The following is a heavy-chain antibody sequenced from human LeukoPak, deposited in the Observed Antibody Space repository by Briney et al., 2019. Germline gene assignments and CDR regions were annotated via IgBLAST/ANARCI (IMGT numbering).Heavy chain of an antibody. V-gene: IGHV3-20*04. CDR2: INWSGGST. Sequence: PGGSLRLSXAASGFTFDDYGMSWVRQAPGKGLEWVSGINWSGGSTCYADSVQGRFTISRDNAKNSLYLQMNSLRADDTALYYCARDLASTDVWGKGTTVTVSS. D-gene: IGHD3-16*01. CDR3: ARDLASTDV. J-gene: IGHJ6*04. CDR1: GFTFDDYG.